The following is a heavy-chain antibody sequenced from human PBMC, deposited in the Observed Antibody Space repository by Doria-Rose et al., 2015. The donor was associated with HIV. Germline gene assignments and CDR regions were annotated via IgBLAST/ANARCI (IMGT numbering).Heavy chain of an antibody. V-gene: IGHV2-26*01. J-gene: IGHJ4*02. Sequence: QVTLKESGPVLAKPTETLTLTCTVSGVSLSSPGMGVSWIRQPPGKALEWLANIFSDDERSYKTSLKSRLTISMCTSKSQVVLTMTDMDPVDTATYYCARIKSSRWYHKYYFDFWGQGTLVIVSA. CDR3: ARIKSSRWYHKYYFDF. D-gene: IGHD6-13*01. CDR2: IFSDDER. CDR1: GVSLSSPGMG.